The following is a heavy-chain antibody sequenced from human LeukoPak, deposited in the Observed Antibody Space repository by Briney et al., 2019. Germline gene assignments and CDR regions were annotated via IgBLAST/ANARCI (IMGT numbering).Heavy chain of an antibody. V-gene: IGHV4-59*01. Sequence: PSETLSLTCTVSGGSISSYYWSWIRQPPGKGLGWIGYIYYSGSTHYIPSLTSRVSISLDTSKNHFSLRLTSVSAAETAVYYCARDLDYGDYVNAFDSWGQGTMVTVSS. D-gene: IGHD4-17*01. CDR1: GGSISSYY. CDR3: ARDLDYGDYVNAFDS. CDR2: IYYSGST. J-gene: IGHJ3*02.